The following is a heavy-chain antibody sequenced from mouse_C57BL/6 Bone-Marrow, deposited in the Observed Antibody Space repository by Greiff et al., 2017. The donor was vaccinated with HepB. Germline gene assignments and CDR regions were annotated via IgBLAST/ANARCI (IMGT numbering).Heavy chain of an antibody. CDR1: GFTFSDYY. D-gene: IGHD1-1*01. V-gene: IGHV5-16*01. Sequence: EVKLVESEGGLVQPGSSMKLSCTASGFTFSDYYMAWVRQVPEKGLEWVANINYDGSSTYYLDSLKSRFIISRDNAKNILYLQMSSLKSEDTATYYCARGHSTVDHWYFDVWGTGTTVTVSS. CDR2: INYDGSST. CDR3: ARGHSTVDHWYFDV. J-gene: IGHJ1*03.